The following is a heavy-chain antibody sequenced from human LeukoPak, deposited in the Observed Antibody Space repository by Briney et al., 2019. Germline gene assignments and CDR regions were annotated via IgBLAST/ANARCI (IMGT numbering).Heavy chain of an antibody. Sequence: PSETLSLTCTVSGDSISSNSYYWVWTRQPPGKGLEWIGSINYSGNTYYSSSLRSRVTISVDTSRNQFSLKLSSVTAADTAVYSCARLLTSCSDGNYFDHWGQGTLVTVSS. V-gene: IGHV4-39*01. CDR3: ARLLTSCSDGNYFDH. J-gene: IGHJ4*02. CDR2: INYSGNT. CDR1: GDSISSNSYY. D-gene: IGHD4/OR15-4a*01.